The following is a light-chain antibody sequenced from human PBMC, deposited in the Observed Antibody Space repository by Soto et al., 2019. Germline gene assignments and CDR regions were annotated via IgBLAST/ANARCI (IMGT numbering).Light chain of an antibody. V-gene: IGLV1-51*02. Sequence: QSVLTQPPSVSVAPGQKVTISCSGTSSNIGNNYVSWYQQLPGTAPKVLIYENDKRPSGIPDRFSGSKSGTSATLGITGLQTGDEADYYCGTWDSSLSAVVFGGGTKLTVL. CDR2: END. J-gene: IGLJ2*01. CDR3: GTWDSSLSAVV. CDR1: SSNIGNNY.